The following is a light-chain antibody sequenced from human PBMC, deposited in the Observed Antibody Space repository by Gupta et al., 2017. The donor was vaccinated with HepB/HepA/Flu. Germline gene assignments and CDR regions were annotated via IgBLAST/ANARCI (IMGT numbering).Light chain of an antibody. Sequence: QSALTQPPSASGSPGQSVTISCTGTSSDVGGYEYVSWYQQDPARAPKLMIYEVNKRPSGVPDRFSGSKSGNTASLTVSGLQAEEEADYYCTSYAGSNIVVFGGGNKLTVL. V-gene: IGLV2-8*01. CDR1: SSDVGGYEY. CDR2: EVN. CDR3: TSYAGSNIVV. J-gene: IGLJ2*01.